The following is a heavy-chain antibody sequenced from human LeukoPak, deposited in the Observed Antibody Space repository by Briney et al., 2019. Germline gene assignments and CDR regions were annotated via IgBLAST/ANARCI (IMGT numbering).Heavy chain of an antibody. Sequence: PSEALSLTCTVSGGSISSSSYYWGWIRQPPGKGREWIGEINHSGSTNYNPSLKSRVTISVDTSKRQFSLKLSSVTAADTDVYYCTRGVRYYDSSGYYYAKRPVDYWGQGTLVTVSS. CDR1: GGSISSSSYY. D-gene: IGHD3-22*01. CDR3: TRGVRYYDSSGYYYAKRPVDY. J-gene: IGHJ4*02. CDR2: INHSGST. V-gene: IGHV4-39*07.